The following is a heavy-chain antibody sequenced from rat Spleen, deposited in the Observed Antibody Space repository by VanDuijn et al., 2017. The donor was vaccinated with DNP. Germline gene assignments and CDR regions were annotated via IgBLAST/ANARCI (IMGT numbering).Heavy chain of an antibody. V-gene: IGHV3-3*01. J-gene: IGHJ3*01. CDR3: ARFPFYDGYYDWFAY. D-gene: IGHD1-12*03. CDR1: GYSITSSYR. Sequence: EVQFQESGPGLVKPSQSLSLTCSVAGYSITSSYRWNWIRRFPGSKLEWLGFINSAGSTNYNPSLKSRISITRATSKNQFFLQMNSVTTEDTATYYCARFPFYDGYYDWFAYWGQGTLVTVSS. CDR2: INSAGST.